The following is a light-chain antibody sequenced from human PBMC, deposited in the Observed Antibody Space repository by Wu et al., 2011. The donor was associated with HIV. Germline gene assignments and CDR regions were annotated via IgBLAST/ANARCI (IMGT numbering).Light chain of an antibody. CDR2: GAT. CDR1: QSVSSSY. V-gene: IGKV3-15*01. J-gene: IGKJ4*01. Sequence: EIVMTQSPETLSVSPGERATLSCRASQSVSSSYLAWYQQKPGQSPRLLIFGATSRATGIPARFSGSGFGTDFTLTISSLQSEDCAVYYCQQYNGWVLTFGGGTKVEIE. CDR3: QQYNGWVLT.